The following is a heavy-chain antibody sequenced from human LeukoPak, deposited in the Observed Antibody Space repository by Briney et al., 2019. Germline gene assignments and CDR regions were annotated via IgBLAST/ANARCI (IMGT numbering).Heavy chain of an antibody. CDR2: IRYDGSNK. D-gene: IGHD3-22*01. V-gene: IGHV3-30*02. CDR1: GFTFSSYG. J-gene: IGHJ5*02. Sequence: GGSLGLSCAASGFTFSSYGMHWVRQAPGKGLEWVAFIRYDGSNKYYADSVKGRFTISRDNSKNTLCLQMNSLRAEDTAVYYCAKSVNSYYDWFDPWGQGTLVIVSS. CDR3: AKSVNSYYDWFDP.